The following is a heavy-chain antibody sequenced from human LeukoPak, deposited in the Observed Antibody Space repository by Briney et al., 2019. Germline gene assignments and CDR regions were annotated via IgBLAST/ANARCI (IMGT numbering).Heavy chain of an antibody. V-gene: IGHV1-18*01. J-gene: IGHJ4*02. Sequence: ASVKVSCKASGYTFTSYGISWVRQAPGQGLEWMGWISAYNGNTNYAQKLQGRVTMTTDTSTSTAYMELRSLRSDDTAVYYCARESAKYSSSWSCFDYWGQGTLVTVSS. CDR1: GYTFTSYG. CDR2: ISAYNGNT. D-gene: IGHD6-13*01. CDR3: ARESAKYSSSWSCFDY.